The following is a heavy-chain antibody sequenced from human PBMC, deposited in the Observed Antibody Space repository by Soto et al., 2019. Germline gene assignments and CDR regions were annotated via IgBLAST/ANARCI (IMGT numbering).Heavy chain of an antibody. CDR2: INHSGST. J-gene: IGHJ5*02. CDR1: GGSFSGYY. CDR3: ARGFDP. V-gene: IGHV4-34*01. Sequence: PSEILSLTCAVYGGSFSGYYWSWIRQPPGKGLEWIGEINHSGSTNYNPSLKSRVTISVDTSKNQFSLKLSSVTAADTAVYYCARGFDPWGQGALVTVSS.